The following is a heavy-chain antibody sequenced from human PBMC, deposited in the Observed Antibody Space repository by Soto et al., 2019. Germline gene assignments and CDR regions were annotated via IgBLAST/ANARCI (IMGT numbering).Heavy chain of an antibody. Sequence: GASVKVSCKASGGTFSSYTISWVRQAPGQGLEWMGRIIPILGIANYAQKFQGRVTITADKSTSTAYMELSSLRSEDTAVYYCARDRGVAAAGQNPKAKYYFDYWGQGTLVTVSS. D-gene: IGHD6-13*01. CDR2: IIPILGIA. CDR1: GGTFSSYT. V-gene: IGHV1-69*04. J-gene: IGHJ4*02. CDR3: ARDRGVAAAGQNPKAKYYFDY.